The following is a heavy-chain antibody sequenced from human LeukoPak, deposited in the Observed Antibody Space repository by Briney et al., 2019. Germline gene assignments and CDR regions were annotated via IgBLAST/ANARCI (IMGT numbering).Heavy chain of an antibody. CDR1: GFTFSSHG. Sequence: GGSLRLSCAASGFTFSSHGMTWVRQAPGKGLEWVSGISGGGDSIYYADSVRGRFTISRDNSKNTLYLQMNSLRDEDTAVYYCAKPITMTQFDYWGQGTLVTVSS. V-gene: IGHV3-23*01. CDR2: ISGGGDSI. D-gene: IGHD3-22*01. J-gene: IGHJ4*02. CDR3: AKPITMTQFDY.